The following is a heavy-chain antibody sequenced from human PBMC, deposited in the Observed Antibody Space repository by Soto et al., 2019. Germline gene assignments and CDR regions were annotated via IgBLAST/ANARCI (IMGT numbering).Heavy chain of an antibody. Sequence: GGSLTLACPASGFTFSRYSMNWVRQAPGKGLEWVSSISSTTNYIYYADSMKGRFTVSRDNAKNSVHLDMNSLSAEDTAVYYCARESEDLTSNFDYWGQGTLVTVSS. V-gene: IGHV3-21*01. CDR3: ARESEDLTSNFDY. J-gene: IGHJ4*02. CDR2: ISSTTNYI. CDR1: GFTFSRYS.